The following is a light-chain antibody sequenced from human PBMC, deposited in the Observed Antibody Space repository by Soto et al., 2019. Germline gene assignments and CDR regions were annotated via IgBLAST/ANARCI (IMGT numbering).Light chain of an antibody. J-gene: IGKJ1*01. CDR1: QSIITY. CDR3: QQSYNTVWT. Sequence: DIQMTQSPSSLSASVGDRVTITCRADQSIITYLNWYQQKPGKAPKLLIYAAFTLQSGVPSGFSGSGSGTDFTLTISSLQREDFATYYCQQSYNTVWTFGQGTKVDIK. V-gene: IGKV1-39*01. CDR2: AAF.